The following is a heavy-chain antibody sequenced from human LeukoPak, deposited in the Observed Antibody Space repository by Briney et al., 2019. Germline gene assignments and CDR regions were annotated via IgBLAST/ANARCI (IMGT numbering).Heavy chain of an antibody. J-gene: IGHJ3*02. CDR3: ARKIMAAADYDAFDI. Sequence: GGSLRLSCAASGFTFSSYSMNWVRQAPGKGLEWVSSISSRSNYIYYADSVKGRFTISRDNAKNSLDLQMNSLRAEDTAVYYCARKIMAAADYDAFDIWGQGTMVTVSS. CDR1: GFTFSSYS. V-gene: IGHV3-21*01. CDR2: ISSRSNYI. D-gene: IGHD2-8*01.